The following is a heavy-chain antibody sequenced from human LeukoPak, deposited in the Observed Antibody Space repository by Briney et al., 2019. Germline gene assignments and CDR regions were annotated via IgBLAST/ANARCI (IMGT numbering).Heavy chain of an antibody. CDR2: FDPEDGET. J-gene: IGHJ6*02. CDR3: AIAPNSGSYQLLYYGMDV. V-gene: IGHV1-24*01. CDR1: GYTLTELS. D-gene: IGHD1-26*01. Sequence: ASVKVSCKVSGYTLTELSMHWVRQAPGKGLEWMGGFDPEDGETIYAQKFQGRVTMTEDTSTDTAYMELSSLRSEDTAVYYCAIAPNSGSYQLLYYGMDVWGQGTTVTVSS.